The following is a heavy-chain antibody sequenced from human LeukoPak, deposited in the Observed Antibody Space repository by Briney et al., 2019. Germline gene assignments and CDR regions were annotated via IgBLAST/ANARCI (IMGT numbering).Heavy chain of an antibody. V-gene: IGHV5-51*01. D-gene: IGHD3-22*01. Sequence: GESLKISCKGSGYSFSNYWIGWVRQMPGKGLEWMGIIYPGDFNTRYSPSFQGQVTISADKSISTAYLQWSSLKASDTAMYYCARSYDSSGYSPVAYWGQGTLVTVSS. CDR3: ARSYDSSGYSPVAY. CDR1: GYSFSNYW. J-gene: IGHJ4*02. CDR2: IYPGDFNT.